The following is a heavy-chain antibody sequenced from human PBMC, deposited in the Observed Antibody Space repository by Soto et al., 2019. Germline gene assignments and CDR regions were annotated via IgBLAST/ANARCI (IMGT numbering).Heavy chain of an antibody. CDR2: INSDASST. CDR3: ARRSISYYCTDD. J-gene: IGHJ6*02. Sequence: PGGSLRLSCAAAGFTLSSYWMHWVRQVPGKGLVWVSRINSDASSTSNADSVKGRFTISRDNAKNTLFLQMNSLRAEDTAVYYCARRSISYYCTDDWGQGTTVTVSS. CDR1: GFTLSSYW. V-gene: IGHV3-74*01. D-gene: IGHD2-2*01.